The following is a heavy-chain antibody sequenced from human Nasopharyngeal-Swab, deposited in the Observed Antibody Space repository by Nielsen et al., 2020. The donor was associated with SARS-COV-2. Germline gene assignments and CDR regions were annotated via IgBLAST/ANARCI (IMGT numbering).Heavy chain of an antibody. CDR1: GFTFSSYS. Sequence: GESLKISCAASGFTFSSYSMNWVRQAPGKGLEWVSSISSSSSYIYYADSVKGRFTISRDNAKNSLYLQLNSLRAEDTAIYYCARDGLWGRDYWGQRTLVTVSS. V-gene: IGHV3-21*01. D-gene: IGHD7-27*01. J-gene: IGHJ4*02. CDR2: ISSSSSYI. CDR3: ARDGLWGRDY.